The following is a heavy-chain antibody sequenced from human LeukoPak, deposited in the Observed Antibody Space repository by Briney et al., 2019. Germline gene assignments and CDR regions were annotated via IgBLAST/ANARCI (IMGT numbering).Heavy chain of an antibody. V-gene: IGHV1-69*05. D-gene: IGHD3-10*01. CDR2: IIPIFGTA. Sequence: ASVKDSCKASGGAFNNYAISWVRQAPGQGLEWMGGIIPIFGTANYAQNFQGRVTITTDESTSTAYMELSSLRSEDTAVYYCARWVTMVRGVTYYYMDVWGKGTSVTVSS. J-gene: IGHJ6*03. CDR1: GGAFNNYA. CDR3: ARWVTMVRGVTYYYMDV.